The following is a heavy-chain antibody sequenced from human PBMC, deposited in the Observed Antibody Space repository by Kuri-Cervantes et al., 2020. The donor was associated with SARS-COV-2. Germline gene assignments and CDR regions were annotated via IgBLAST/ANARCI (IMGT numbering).Heavy chain of an antibody. V-gene: IGHV3-73*01. CDR1: GFTFSDHY. J-gene: IGHJ4*02. Sequence: GGSLRLSCAASGFTFSDHYMDWVRQAPGKGLEWVGRVRGKANNYATAYAASVKGRFTISRDDSKNMAYLQMNSLKTEDTAVYYCTTLIDYWGQGALVTVSS. CDR3: TTLIDY. CDR2: VRGKANNYAT.